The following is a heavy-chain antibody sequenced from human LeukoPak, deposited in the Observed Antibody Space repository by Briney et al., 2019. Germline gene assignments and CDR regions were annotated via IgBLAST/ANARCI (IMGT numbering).Heavy chain of an antibody. D-gene: IGHD1-26*01. CDR3: ATGGTYTGY. CDR2: ISGSGGGT. CDR1: GFTFSSYG. V-gene: IGHV3-23*01. Sequence: QSGGSLRLSCAASGFTFSSYGMSWVRQAPGKGLEWVSAISGSGGGTYADSVKGRLTISRDNSKNTLYLQMNSLRAEDTAVYYCATGGTYTGYWGQGTLVTASS. J-gene: IGHJ4*02.